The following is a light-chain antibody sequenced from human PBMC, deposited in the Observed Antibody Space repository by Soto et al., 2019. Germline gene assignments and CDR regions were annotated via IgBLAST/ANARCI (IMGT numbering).Light chain of an antibody. J-gene: IGLJ1*01. CDR1: SRDVGAYNF. Sequence: QSALTQPASVSGSPGQSITISCTGTSRDVGAYNFASWYQQNPGKAPKLIIYDVSDRPSGVSNRFSGSKSGNTASLTISGLQTEDEADYYCSSYTSSSTQVFGTGTKLTVL. CDR3: SSYTSSSTQV. V-gene: IGLV2-14*01. CDR2: DVS.